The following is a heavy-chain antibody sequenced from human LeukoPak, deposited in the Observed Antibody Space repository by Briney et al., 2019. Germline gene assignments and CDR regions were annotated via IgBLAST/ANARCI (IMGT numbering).Heavy chain of an antibody. D-gene: IGHD5-12*01. Sequence: PGGSLRLSCAASGFTFSSYGMHWVRQAPGKGLEWVAMTSFDGSYKNYADSVKGRFTISRDNSKNRLYLQMNSLRAEDTAVYYCARGDITGGYGLWGDYWGQGTLVTVSS. CDR1: GFTFSSYG. CDR3: ARGDITGGYGLWGDY. CDR2: TSFDGSYK. V-gene: IGHV3-30*03. J-gene: IGHJ4*02.